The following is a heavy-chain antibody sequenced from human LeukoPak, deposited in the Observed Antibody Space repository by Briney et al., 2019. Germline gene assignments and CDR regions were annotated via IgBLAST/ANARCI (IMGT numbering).Heavy chain of an antibody. CDR3: ARVITGSTYGQFDF. CDR2: INSDGSRT. J-gene: IGHJ4*02. D-gene: IGHD5-18*01. V-gene: IGHV3-74*01. Sequence: GGSLRLSCTASGFTFSDYWMHWVRQAPGKGLVWVSRINSDGSRTNYADCVKGRFTISRDNAKNTVFLQMNSLTAEDAAVYYCARVITGSTYGQFDFWGQGALATVPS. CDR1: GFTFSDYW.